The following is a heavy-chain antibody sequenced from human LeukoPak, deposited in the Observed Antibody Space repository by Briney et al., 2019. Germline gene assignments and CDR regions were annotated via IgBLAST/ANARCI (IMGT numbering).Heavy chain of an antibody. Sequence: ASVKVSCKASGYTFTSYDINWVRQATGQGLEWMGWMNPNSGNTGYAQKFQGRVTMTRNTSISTAYMELSSLRSEDTAVYYCARGKKGSSSPPWYYVDVWGKGTTVTVSS. V-gene: IGHV1-8*01. CDR2: MNPNSGNT. J-gene: IGHJ6*03. CDR3: ARGKKGSSSPPWYYVDV. CDR1: GYTFTSYD. D-gene: IGHD6-6*01.